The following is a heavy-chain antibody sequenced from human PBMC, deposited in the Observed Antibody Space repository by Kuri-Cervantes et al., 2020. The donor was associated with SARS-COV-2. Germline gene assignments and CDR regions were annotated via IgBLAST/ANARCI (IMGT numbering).Heavy chain of an antibody. CDR1: GGSFNDYW. J-gene: IGHJ6*03. V-gene: IGHV4-34*01. Sequence: SETLSLTCAVYGGSFNDYWWSWVRQPPGTGLEWIGDIKHCGSTNCNPSLKSRVTISVDTSKNQFSLKLSSVTAADTAVYYCARQARPGYSSNTVDMDVWGKGTTVTVSS. CDR2: IKHCGST. CDR3: ARQARPGYSSNTVDMDV. D-gene: IGHD2-15*01.